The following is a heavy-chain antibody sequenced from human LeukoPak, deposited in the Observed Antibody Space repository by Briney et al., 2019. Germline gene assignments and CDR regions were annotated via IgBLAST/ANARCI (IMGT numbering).Heavy chain of an antibody. Sequence: SETLSLTCTVSGGSINSHYCNWIRQSPGKGLEWIGYVYKSGTINYNPSLKSRVTISVDTSKNQFSLKLNSVTAADTAIYYCATKVRGGFDIWVQGTMVTVSS. CDR2: VYKSGTI. V-gene: IGHV4-59*11. CDR1: GGSINSHY. CDR3: ATKVRGGFDI. D-gene: IGHD2-15*01. J-gene: IGHJ3*02.